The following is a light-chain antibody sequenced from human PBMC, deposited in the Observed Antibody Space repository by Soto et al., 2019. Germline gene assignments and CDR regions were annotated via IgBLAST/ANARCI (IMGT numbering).Light chain of an antibody. CDR1: SSDVGGYNY. V-gene: IGLV2-11*01. J-gene: IGLJ1*01. CDR3: SSYAGNFHFV. CDR2: DVN. Sequence: QSALTQPRSVSGSPGQSVTISCTGTSSDVGGYNYVSWYQQHPGKAPKHIIYDVNKRPSGVPGRLSASKSGNTASLTISGLQAEDEAVYYCSSYAGNFHFVFGSGTKVTVL.